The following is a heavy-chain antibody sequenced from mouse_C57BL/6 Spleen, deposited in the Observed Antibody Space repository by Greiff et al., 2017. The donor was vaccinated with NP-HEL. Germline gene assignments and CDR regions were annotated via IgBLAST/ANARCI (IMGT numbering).Heavy chain of an antibody. CDR2: ISNLAYSI. CDR1: GFTFSDYG. D-gene: IGHD1-1*01. Sequence: EVRLVESGGGLVQPGGSLKLSCAASGFTFSDYGMAWVRQAPRKGPEWVAFISNLAYSIYYADTVTGRFTISRENAKKTRYLEMSSLRSEDTAMCYCARQGGLRGYFDYWGHGTTLTVSS. V-gene: IGHV5-15*04. J-gene: IGHJ2*01. CDR3: ARQGGLRGYFDY.